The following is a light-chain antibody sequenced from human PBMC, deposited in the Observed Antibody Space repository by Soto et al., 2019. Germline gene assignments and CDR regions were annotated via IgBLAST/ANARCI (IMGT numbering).Light chain of an antibody. J-gene: IGLJ1*01. V-gene: IGLV2-14*03. CDR1: SSDVGGYNY. Sequence: QSLLTQPASVSGSPGQWITISCTGTSSDVGGYNYVSWYQHHPGKAPKLMIYDVSNRPSGVSNRFSGSKSGNTASLTISGLQPEDEADYYCCSYTTSNTRQIVFGTGTKVTVL. CDR3: CSYTTSNTRQIV. CDR2: DVS.